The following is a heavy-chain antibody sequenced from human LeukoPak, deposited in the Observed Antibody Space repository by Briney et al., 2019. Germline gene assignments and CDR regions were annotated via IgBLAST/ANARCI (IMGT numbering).Heavy chain of an antibody. CDR2: IIPIFGTA. V-gene: IGHV1-69*01. Sequence: SVKVSCKASGGTFSSYAICWVRQAPGQGLEWMGGIIPIFGTANYAQKFQGRVTITADESTSTAYMELSSLRSEDTAVYYCARDRGSGSYGDLDYWGQGTLVTVSS. CDR1: GGTFSSYA. J-gene: IGHJ4*02. D-gene: IGHD1-26*01. CDR3: ARDRGSGSYGDLDY.